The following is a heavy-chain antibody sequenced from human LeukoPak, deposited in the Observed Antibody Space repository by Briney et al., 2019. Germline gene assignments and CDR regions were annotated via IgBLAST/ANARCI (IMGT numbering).Heavy chain of an antibody. Sequence: NPSETLSLTCSVSGDSISYFYWSWIRQPAGKGLEWIGRIYTSGSTNYNPSLKSRVTISVDTSKNHFSLKLSSVTAADTAVYYCARDSGSYSVVGYFDYWGQGTLVTVSS. CDR3: ARDSGSYSVVGYFDY. J-gene: IGHJ4*02. V-gene: IGHV4-4*07. D-gene: IGHD1-26*01. CDR2: IYTSGST. CDR1: GDSISYFY.